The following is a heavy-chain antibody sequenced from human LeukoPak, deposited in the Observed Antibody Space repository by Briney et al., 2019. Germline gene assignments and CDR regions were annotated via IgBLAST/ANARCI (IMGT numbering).Heavy chain of an antibody. CDR2: ISSSSSYI. J-gene: IGHJ4*02. Sequence: GGSLRLSRAASGFTFSSYSMNWVRQAPGKGLEWVSSISSSSSYIYYADSVKGRFTISRDNAKNSLYLQMNSLRAEDTAVYYCAREFLFRVGYNHGFDYWGQGALVTVSS. CDR1: GFTFSSYS. D-gene: IGHD5-24*01. V-gene: IGHV3-21*01. CDR3: AREFLFRVGYNHGFDY.